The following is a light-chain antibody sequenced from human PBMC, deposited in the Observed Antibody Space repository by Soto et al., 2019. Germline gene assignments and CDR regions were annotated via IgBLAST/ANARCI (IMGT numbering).Light chain of an antibody. CDR2: EVS. V-gene: IGLV2-8*01. J-gene: IGLJ1*01. Sequence: ALTQPPSASGSPGQSVTISCTGTSSDVGGYNYVSWYQQHPGKAPKLIIYEVSERPSGVPARFSGSKSGNTASLTVSGLQAEDEADYYCSSYAASNNLYVFGTGTKVTVL. CDR3: SSYAASNNLYV. CDR1: SSDVGGYNY.